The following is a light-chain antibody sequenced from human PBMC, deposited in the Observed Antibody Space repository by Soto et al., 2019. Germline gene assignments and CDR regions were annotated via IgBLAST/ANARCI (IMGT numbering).Light chain of an antibody. J-gene: IGLJ1*01. CDR2: EGS. Sequence: LTQPASVSGSPGQSITISCTGTSSDVGSYNLVSWYQQHPGKAPKLMIYEGSKRPSGVSNRFSGSKSGNTASLTISGLQAEDEADYYCCSYAGSSSYVFGTGTKVTV. CDR1: SSDVGSYNL. V-gene: IGLV2-23*01. CDR3: CSYAGSSSYV.